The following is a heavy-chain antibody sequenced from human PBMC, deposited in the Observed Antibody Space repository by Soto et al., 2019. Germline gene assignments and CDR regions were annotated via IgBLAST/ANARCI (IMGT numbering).Heavy chain of an antibody. CDR1: GFTFSSYG. CDR3: ERALDVGYCSSTSCYTNAFDI. CDR2: IWYDGSNK. V-gene: IGHV3-33*01. J-gene: IGHJ3*02. Sequence: QVQLVESGGGVVQPGRSLRLSCAASGFTFSSYGMHWVRQAPGKGLEWVAVIWYDGSNKYYADSVKGRFTISRDNSKNTLDLQMNSLRSEDTAVYYCERALDVGYCSSTSCYTNAFDIWCQGTMVTVSS. D-gene: IGHD2-2*03.